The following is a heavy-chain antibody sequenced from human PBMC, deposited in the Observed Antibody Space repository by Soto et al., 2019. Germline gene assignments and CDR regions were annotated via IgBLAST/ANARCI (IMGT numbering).Heavy chain of an antibody. Sequence: GGSLRLSCAASGFTFSSYSMNWVRQAPGKGLEWVSSISSSSSYIYYADSVKGRFTISRDNAKNSLYLQMNSLRAEDTAVYYCARDPGGGDYFDYWGHGTLVTVSS. CDR1: GFTFSSYS. V-gene: IGHV3-21*01. J-gene: IGHJ4*01. D-gene: IGHD3-16*01. CDR2: ISSSSSYI. CDR3: ARDPGGGDYFDY.